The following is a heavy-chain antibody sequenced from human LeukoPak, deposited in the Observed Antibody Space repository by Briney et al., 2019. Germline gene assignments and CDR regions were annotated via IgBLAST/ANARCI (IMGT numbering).Heavy chain of an antibody. CDR1: GFTFSSYN. CDR2: ITSSPYYI. CDR3: AREGAYVAFDI. J-gene: IGHJ3*02. D-gene: IGHD3-10*02. Sequence: KPGGSLRLSCAASGFTFSSYNMNWVRQAPGKGLEWVSSITSSPYYIYYADSIKGRFTISRDNAKNSVFLQMTSLRPEDTAVYFCAREGAYVAFDIWGHGAMVTVSS. V-gene: IGHV3-21*01.